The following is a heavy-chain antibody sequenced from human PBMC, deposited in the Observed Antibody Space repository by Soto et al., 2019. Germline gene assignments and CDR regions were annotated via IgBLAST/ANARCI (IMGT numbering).Heavy chain of an antibody. CDR1: GFSLSTSGVG. CDR3: EPRHPPCGGMDV. D-gene: IGHD2-21*01. Sequence: QITLKESGPTLVKPTQTLTLTCTFSGFSLSTSGVGVGWIRQPPGKALEWLALIYWDDDKRCSPSLKSRLTITKASSQNQLFLTMNNMNPVATATYCCEPRHPPCGGMDVWGPGTTVTFSS. J-gene: IGHJ6*02. CDR2: IYWDDDK. V-gene: IGHV2-5*02.